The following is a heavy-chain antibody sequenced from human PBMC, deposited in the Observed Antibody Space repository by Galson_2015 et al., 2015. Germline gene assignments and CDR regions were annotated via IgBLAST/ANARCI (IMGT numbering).Heavy chain of an antibody. CDR1: GGSVSSGSCY. J-gene: IGHJ3*02. V-gene: IGHV4-61*01. Sequence: SETLSLTCTVSGGSVSSGSCYWSWIRQPPGKGLEWIGYIYYSGSTNYNPSLKSRVTISVDTSKNQFSLKLSSVTAADTAVYYCARATGSNDFWSGYSLHDAFDIWGQGTMVTVSS. D-gene: IGHD3-3*01. CDR2: IYYSGST. CDR3: ARATGSNDFWSGYSLHDAFDI.